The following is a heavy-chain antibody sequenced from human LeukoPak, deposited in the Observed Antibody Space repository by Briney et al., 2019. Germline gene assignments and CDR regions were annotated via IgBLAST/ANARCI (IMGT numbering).Heavy chain of an antibody. D-gene: IGHD5-18*01. V-gene: IGHV3-30*18. CDR3: AKLVAMVTY. CDR2: ISYDGSNK. CDR1: GFTFSSYG. Sequence: GGSLRLSCAASGFTFSSYGMHWVRQAPGKGLEWVAVISYDGSNKYYADSVKGRFTISRDNSKNTLYLQMNSLRAEDTAVYYCAKLVAMVTYWGQGTLVTVSS. J-gene: IGHJ4*02.